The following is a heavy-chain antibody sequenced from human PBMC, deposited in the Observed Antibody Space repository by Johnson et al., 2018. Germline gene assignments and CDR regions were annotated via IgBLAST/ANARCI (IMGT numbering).Heavy chain of an antibody. V-gene: IGHV3-30*18. Sequence: QVQLVQSGGGVVQXGRSXRLXCAASAFTFSRYDIHWVRQAPGKGLDWVDLISHDGSKKYYGDSVTVRFTLSIDNSKNTLYLQMNSLRADDTATYYCAKVSESGWYPPEYFQDWGQGTLVTVSS. CDR1: AFTFSRYD. J-gene: IGHJ1*01. D-gene: IGHD6-19*01. CDR3: AKVSESGWYPPEYFQD. CDR2: ISHDGSKK.